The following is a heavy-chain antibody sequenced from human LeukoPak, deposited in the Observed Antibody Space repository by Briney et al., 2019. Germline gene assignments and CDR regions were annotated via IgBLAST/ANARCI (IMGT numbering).Heavy chain of an antibody. J-gene: IGHJ4*02. D-gene: IGHD3-16*01. V-gene: IGHV3-23*01. CDR1: GLTFTSYS. CDR3: ASWRSHYFDY. CDR2: ISGGGGST. Sequence: GGSLRLSCAASGLTFTSYSMNWVRQAPGKGLEWVSTISGGGGSTYYADSVKGRFTISRDNSKNTLYLQVNSLRAEDTAVYYCASWRSHYFDYWGQGTLVTVSS.